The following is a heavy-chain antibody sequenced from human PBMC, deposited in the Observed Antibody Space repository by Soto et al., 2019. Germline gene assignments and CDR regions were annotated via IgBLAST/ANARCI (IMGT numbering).Heavy chain of an antibody. Sequence: ASVKVSCKASGYTFTSYGISWVRQAPGQGLEWMGWISAYNGNTNYAQKLQGRVTMTTDKSTSTAYMELSSLRSEDTAVYYCARAGELRYFDWLLYIPTPIYYYYYYGMDVWGQGTTVTVSS. J-gene: IGHJ6*02. CDR2: ISAYNGNT. CDR1: GYTFTSYG. CDR3: ARAGELRYFDWLLYIPTPIYYYYYYGMDV. V-gene: IGHV1-18*01. D-gene: IGHD3-9*01.